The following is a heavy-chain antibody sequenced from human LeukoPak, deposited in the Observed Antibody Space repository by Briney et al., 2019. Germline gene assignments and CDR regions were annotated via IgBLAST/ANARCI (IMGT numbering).Heavy chain of an antibody. Sequence: PGGSLRLSCAASGFTFSSYAISWVRQAPGRGLEWDSVISGSGGSTYYADSVKGRFTISRDSSKNTLYLQMNSLRAGDTAVYYCAKGRIGGAHGYFDYWGQGSLVTVSS. V-gene: IGHV3-23*01. D-gene: IGHD2/OR15-2a*01. CDR2: ISGSGGST. CDR3: AKGRIGGAHGYFDY. J-gene: IGHJ4*02. CDR1: GFTFSSYA.